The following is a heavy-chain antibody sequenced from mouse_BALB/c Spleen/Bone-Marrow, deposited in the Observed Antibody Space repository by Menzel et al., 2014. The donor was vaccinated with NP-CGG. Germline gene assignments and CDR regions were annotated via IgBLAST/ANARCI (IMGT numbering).Heavy chain of an antibody. Sequence: EVKVEESGGGLVQPGGSRKLSCAASGFTFSSFGMHWVRQAPEKGLEWVAYISSGSRTIYYADTVKGRFTISRDNPKNTLFLQMTILRSEDTAMYYCARNYDFWFGYWGQGTLVTVSA. D-gene: IGHD2-4*01. CDR2: ISSGSRTI. CDR3: ARNYDFWFGY. CDR1: GFTFSSFG. J-gene: IGHJ3*01. V-gene: IGHV5-17*02.